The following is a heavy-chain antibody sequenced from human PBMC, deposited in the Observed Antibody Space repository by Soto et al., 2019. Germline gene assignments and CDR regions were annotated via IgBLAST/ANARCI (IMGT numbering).Heavy chain of an antibody. V-gene: IGHV4-59*01. D-gene: IGHD1-26*01. CDR1: GASISRYY. CDR2: MYYSGNA. Sequence: QVQLQESGPGLVKPSETLSLTCTVSGASISRYYWSWIRQSPGKGLEWIGYMYYSGNANYNPSLRSRITISVATSKNQFSLNLNSVTAADTAVYYCAREYPVHSAYFDYWGQGIPVTVSS. J-gene: IGHJ4*02. CDR3: AREYPVHSAYFDY.